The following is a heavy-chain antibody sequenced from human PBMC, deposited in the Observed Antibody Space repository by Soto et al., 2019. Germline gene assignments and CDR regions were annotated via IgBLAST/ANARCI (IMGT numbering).Heavy chain of an antibody. J-gene: IGHJ6*01. CDR2: ISGSGSSS. Sequence: GGSXRLSGAASEFTFISYSIVVFRHAPGKGLEWVSAISGSGSSSYYADSVKGRFTISRYNSKKTLYLQMNSLRAEETAVYYCAKAKRIKLWLRGGVDYGMEVWGQGTTV. D-gene: IGHD5-18*01. CDR3: AKAKRIKLWLRGGVDYGMEV. V-gene: IGHV3-23*01. CDR1: EFTFISYS.